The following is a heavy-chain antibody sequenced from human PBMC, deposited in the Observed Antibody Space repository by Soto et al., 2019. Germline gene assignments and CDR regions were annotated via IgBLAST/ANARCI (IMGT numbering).Heavy chain of an antibody. CDR3: ATVGSYRLDY. CDR2: IWYDGSNK. Sequence: GGSLRLSCAASGFTFSSYGMHWFRQAPGKGLEWVAVIWYDGSNKYYADSVKGRFTTFRDNARNTMYLQMNSLRGDDSGVYYCATVGSYRLDYWGQGILVTVSS. V-gene: IGHV3-33*03. CDR1: GFTFSSYG. D-gene: IGHD3-16*02. J-gene: IGHJ4*01.